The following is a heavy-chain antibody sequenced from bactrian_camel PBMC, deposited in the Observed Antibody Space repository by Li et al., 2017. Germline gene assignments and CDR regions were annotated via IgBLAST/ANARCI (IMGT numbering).Heavy chain of an antibody. CDR2: IYSRGGGT. J-gene: IGHJ4*01. V-gene: IGHV3S40*01. CDR1: GFSFSASD. D-gene: IGHD1*01. CDR3: AADRCYPGWSRSGDDFPY. Sequence: DVQLVESGGGSVQAGESLRLSCAASGFSFSASDMSWVKQAPGQGLEWVTSIYSRGGGTLYAPSVKGRFALSQDNLKRTLYLRMNALKPDDTAMYYCAADRCYPGWSRSGDDFPYWGRGTQVTVS.